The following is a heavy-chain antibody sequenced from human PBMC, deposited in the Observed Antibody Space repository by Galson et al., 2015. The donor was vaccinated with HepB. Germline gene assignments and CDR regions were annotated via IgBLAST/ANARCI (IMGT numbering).Heavy chain of an antibody. Sequence: QSGAEVKKPGESLKISCKGSGYSFTSYWIGWVRQMPGKGLEWMGIIYPGDSDTRYSPSFQGQVTISADKSISTAYLQWSSLKASDTTMYYCARHGVDILTGNPGYFDLWGRGTLVTVSS. J-gene: IGHJ2*01. V-gene: IGHV5-51*01. CDR2: IYPGDSDT. D-gene: IGHD3-9*01. CDR1: GYSFTSYW. CDR3: ARHGVDILTGNPGYFDL.